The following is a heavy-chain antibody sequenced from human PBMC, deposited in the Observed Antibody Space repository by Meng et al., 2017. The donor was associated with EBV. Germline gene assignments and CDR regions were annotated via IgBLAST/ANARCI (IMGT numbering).Heavy chain of an antibody. Sequence: QLRESGPGLVRPSGXLSLTCTVSGGAMSPYYWNWIRQFPEKGLEWIGYVHESGNSNYNPSLRDRVTISLDTSKNQFSLELNSVTAADTALYYCARLNQFLEWDFDYWGRGTLVTVSS. CDR2: VHESGNS. D-gene: IGHD3-3*01. CDR1: GGAMSPYY. J-gene: IGHJ4*02. V-gene: IGHV4-59*01. CDR3: ARLNQFLEWDFDY.